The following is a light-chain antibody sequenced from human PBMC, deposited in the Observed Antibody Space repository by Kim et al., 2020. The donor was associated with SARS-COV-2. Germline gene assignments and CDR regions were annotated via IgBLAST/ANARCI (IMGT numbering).Light chain of an antibody. CDR1: QTVGTW. V-gene: IGKV1-5*03. CDR3: QQFNSYST. CDR2: KAS. J-gene: IGKJ1*01. Sequence: DIQLTQSPSSLSASVGDRVTITCRASQTVGTWLAWYRQKPGKAPELLIYKASTLKNGVPSRFSGSGSGTEFTLTISSLQPDDFATYFCQQFNSYSTFGQGTKVDIK.